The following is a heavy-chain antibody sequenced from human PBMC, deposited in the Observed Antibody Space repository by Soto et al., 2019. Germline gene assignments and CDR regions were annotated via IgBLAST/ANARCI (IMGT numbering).Heavy chain of an antibody. V-gene: IGHV4-30-4*01. CDR1: GGSISSADYY. CDR3: ARGRNGAGGDYFDY. Sequence: PSETLSLTCTVSGGSISSADYYLSWIRQPPGKGLYWIGYIYYSGSTYYNPSLKSRVTISVDTSKNQFSLKLSSVTAADTAVYYCARGRNGAGGDYFDYWGQGTLVTVSS. J-gene: IGHJ4*02. D-gene: IGHD1-1*01. CDR2: IYYSGST.